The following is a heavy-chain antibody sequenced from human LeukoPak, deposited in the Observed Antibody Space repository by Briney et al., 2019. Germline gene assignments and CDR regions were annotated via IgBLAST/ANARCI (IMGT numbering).Heavy chain of an antibody. CDR2: IYYSGST. Sequence: SETLSLTCTVSGGSISSSSYYWGWIRQPPGKGLEWIGSIYYSGSTYYNPSLKSRVTISVDTSKNQFSLKLSSVTAADTAVYYCARDYGPSYFDYWGQGTLVTVSS. CDR1: GGSISSSSYY. V-gene: IGHV4-39*07. J-gene: IGHJ4*02. D-gene: IGHD3-10*01. CDR3: ARDYGPSYFDY.